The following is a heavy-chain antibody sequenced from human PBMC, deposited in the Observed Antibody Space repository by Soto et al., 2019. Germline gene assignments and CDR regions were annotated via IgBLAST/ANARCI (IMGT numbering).Heavy chain of an antibody. CDR3: ACNFDY. CDR1: GFTFSSYG. CDR2: IWYDGSNT. Sequence: QVQLVESEGGVVQPGRSLRLSCAASGFTFSSYGMHWVRQAPGKGLEWVAVIWYDGSNTHYADSVKGRFTISRDNSKNTAYLQMNSLRAEDTAVYYCACNFDYWGQGTLVTVSS. V-gene: IGHV3-33*01. J-gene: IGHJ4*02.